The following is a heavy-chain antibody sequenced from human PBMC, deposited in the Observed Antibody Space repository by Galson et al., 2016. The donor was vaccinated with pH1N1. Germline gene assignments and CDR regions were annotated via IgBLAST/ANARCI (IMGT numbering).Heavy chain of an antibody. CDR2: VNNDGSST. CDR1: GFIFTNYW. CDR3: VRGRYCSGGSCYSPTAEYFQH. D-gene: IGHD2-15*01. V-gene: IGHV3-74*01. Sequence: SLRLSCAASGFIFTNYWMHWVRQAPGRGLVWVARVNNDGSSTNYADSVKGRFTLSRDNAKNTVFLEMSILRPEDTGAYYCVRGRYCSGGSCYSPTAEYFQHWGRGTLLTVSS. J-gene: IGHJ1*01.